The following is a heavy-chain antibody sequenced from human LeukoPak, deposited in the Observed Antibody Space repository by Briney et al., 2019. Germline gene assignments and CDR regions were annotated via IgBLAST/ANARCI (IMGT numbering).Heavy chain of an antibody. J-gene: IGHJ1*01. Sequence: GGSLRLSCAASGFTFSSYWMHWVRQAPGKGLVWVSRINSDGSSTSYADSVKGRFTISRDNAKNTLYLQMNSLRAEDTAVYYCAGDIVVVPAAMGYFQHWGQGTLVTVSS. CDR2: INSDGSST. CDR3: AGDIVVVPAAMGYFQH. V-gene: IGHV3-74*01. D-gene: IGHD2-2*01. CDR1: GFTFSSYW.